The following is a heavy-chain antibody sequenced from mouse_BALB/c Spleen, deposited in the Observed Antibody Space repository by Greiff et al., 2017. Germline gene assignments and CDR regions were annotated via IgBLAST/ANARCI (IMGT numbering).Heavy chain of an antibody. CDR1: GYTFTDYA. D-gene: IGHD1-1*01. CDR3: ARGSTVAYFDY. V-gene: IGHV1-67*01. J-gene: IGHJ2*01. CDR2: ISTYYGNT. Sequence: QVQLKESGPELVRPGVSVKISCKGSGYTFTDYAMHWVKQSHAKSLEWIGVISTYYGNTNYNQKFKGKATMTVDKSSSTAYMELARLTSEDSAIYYCARGSTVAYFDYWGQGTTLTVSS.